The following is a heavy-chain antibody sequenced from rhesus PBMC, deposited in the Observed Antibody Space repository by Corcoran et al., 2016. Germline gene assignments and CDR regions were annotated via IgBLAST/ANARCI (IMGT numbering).Heavy chain of an antibody. D-gene: IGHD2-39*01. J-gene: IGHJ4*01. CDR1: GYSISSGYG. V-gene: IGHV4-122*02. CDR2: IFDSGRT. CDR3: ARDGACTPIDY. Sequence: QLQLQESGPGLVKPSETLSRTCAASGYSISSGYGWSWLSQAPGKGLEWIGYIFDSGRTSYNPTHKGRVTISRDTSTNQVSTKLGSVTAADTAGYYCARDGACTPIDYWGHGVLVTVSS.